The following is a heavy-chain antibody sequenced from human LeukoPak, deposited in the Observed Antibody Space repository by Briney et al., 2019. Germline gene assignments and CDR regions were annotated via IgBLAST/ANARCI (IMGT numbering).Heavy chain of an antibody. V-gene: IGHV3-21*01. D-gene: IGHD6-13*01. CDR3: ARGGIAAAGTRDY. CDR2: FSSSSSYI. CDR1: GFTFSSYS. J-gene: IGHJ4*02. Sequence: GGSLRLSCAASGFTFSSYSMNWVRQAPGKGLEWVSSFSSSSSYIYYADSVKGRFTISRDNAKNSLYLQMNSLRAEDTAVYYCARGGIAAAGTRDYWGQGTLVTVPS.